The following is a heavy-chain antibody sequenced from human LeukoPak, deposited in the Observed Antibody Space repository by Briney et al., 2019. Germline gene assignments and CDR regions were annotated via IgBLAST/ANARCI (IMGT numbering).Heavy chain of an antibody. CDR1: GFTFNRCW. Sequence: GSLRLSFVVSGFTFNRCWMNWVRQAPGKGLEWVAHINPDGRDTYYVDSAKGRFTISRDNAENSMYLQMNSLRVEDTAVYYCTSWGDTTAEYFQRWGQGTLVTVSS. J-gene: IGHJ1*01. CDR3: TSWGDTTAEYFQR. D-gene: IGHD2-21*02. V-gene: IGHV3-7*01. CDR2: INPDGRDT.